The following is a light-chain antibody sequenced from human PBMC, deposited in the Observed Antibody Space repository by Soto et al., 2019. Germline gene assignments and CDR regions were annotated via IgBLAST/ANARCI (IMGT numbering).Light chain of an antibody. Sequence: SVLAQPSPASGSPGQAITISCPGTHSDIGNYNYVSWYQHLPGKAPKLMIYDVGSRPSGVSSRFSGSKSGNTASLAISGLQAEDEADYYCNSYREDHPRFYVFGTGTKVTVL. J-gene: IGLJ1*01. V-gene: IGLV2-14*03. CDR3: NSYREDHPRFYV. CDR1: HSDIGNYNY. CDR2: DVG.